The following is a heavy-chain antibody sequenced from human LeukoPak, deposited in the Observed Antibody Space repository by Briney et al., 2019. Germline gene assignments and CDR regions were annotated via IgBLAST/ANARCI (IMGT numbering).Heavy chain of an antibody. J-gene: IGHJ5*02. CDR2: IWNSGST. D-gene: IGHD6-6*01. CDR1: GDSISSRSYY. CDR3: ARDVSSMFPNWFDP. Sequence: SETLSLTCSVSGDSISSRSYYWTWIRQHPEKGLEWIGYIWNSGSTNYNPALKSRVTISVDTSKNHFSLKLTPVTAADTAIYYCARDVSSMFPNWFDPWGQGVLVIVSS. V-gene: IGHV4-31*03.